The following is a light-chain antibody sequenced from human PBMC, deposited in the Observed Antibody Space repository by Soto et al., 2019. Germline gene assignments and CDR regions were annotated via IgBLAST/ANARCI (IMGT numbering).Light chain of an antibody. J-gene: IGKJ2*01. CDR2: KAS. Sequence: DIQMTQSPSTLSASVGDRXTITXXASQSISSWLAWYQQKPGTAPKLLIYKASSLQSGVPSRFSGSGSGTEFTLTISSLQPDDFATYXCQQYSSYPYTFGQGTKLEIK. V-gene: IGKV1-5*03. CDR1: QSISSW. CDR3: QQYSSYPYT.